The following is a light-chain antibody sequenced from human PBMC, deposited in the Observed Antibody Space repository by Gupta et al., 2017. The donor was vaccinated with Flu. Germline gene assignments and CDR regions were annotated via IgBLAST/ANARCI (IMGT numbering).Light chain of an antibody. Sequence: NCKSSQSVLYSSNNKNYLAWYQKKPGQPPKLLIYWASTRESGVPDRFSGSGSGTDFTLTISSLQAEDVAVYYCQQYYSTPLTFGGGTKVEIK. CDR1: QSVLYSSNNKNY. J-gene: IGKJ4*01. CDR3: QQYYSTPLT. V-gene: IGKV4-1*01. CDR2: WAS.